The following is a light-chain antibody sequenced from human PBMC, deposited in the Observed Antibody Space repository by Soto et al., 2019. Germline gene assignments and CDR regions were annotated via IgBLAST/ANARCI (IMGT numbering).Light chain of an antibody. CDR2: GAS. V-gene: IGKV3-20*01. J-gene: IGKJ2*01. CDR3: QRYGSSPPFT. Sequence: EIVLTQSPGTLSLSPGERATLSCRASQRVSSSYLAWYQQKPGQAPRLLIYGASSRATGIPDRFSGSVSGTDFTLTISRLEPEDFAVYFCQRYGSSPPFTFGQGTKVDIK. CDR1: QRVSSSY.